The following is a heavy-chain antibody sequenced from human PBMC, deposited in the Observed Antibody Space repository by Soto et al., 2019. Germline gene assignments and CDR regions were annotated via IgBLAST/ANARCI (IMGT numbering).Heavy chain of an antibody. CDR2: ISAYNGNT. Sequence: QVQLVQSGAEVKKPGASVKVSCKASGYTFTSYGISWVRQAPGQGLEWMGWISAYNGNTNYAQKLQGRVTMTTDTXXXPKXXXRVTMTPDTSXXTXYXXLRSLRSDDTAVYYCASFCGGDCYSGAGDQTVQDYWGQGTLVTVSS. D-gene: IGHD2-21*02. CDR1: GYTFTSYG. V-gene: IGHV1-18*01. J-gene: IGHJ4*02. CDR3: ASFCGGDCYSGAGDQTVQDY.